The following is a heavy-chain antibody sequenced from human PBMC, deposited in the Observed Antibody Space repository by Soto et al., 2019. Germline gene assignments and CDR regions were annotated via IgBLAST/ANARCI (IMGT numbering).Heavy chain of an antibody. CDR2: ISSKTNTI. CDR1: GFTFSTYS. D-gene: IGHD3-16*02. Sequence: GGSLRLSCAASGFTFSTYSMHWVRQAPGKGLEWISYISSKTNTIYYADTMKGRFTISRDNAKNSVDLQMDSLRGEDTATYFCARDGQYYDYSWGGYRSSGFDSWGQGTLVTVSS. J-gene: IGHJ4*02. V-gene: IGHV3-48*01. CDR3: ARDGQYYDYSWGGYRSSGFDS.